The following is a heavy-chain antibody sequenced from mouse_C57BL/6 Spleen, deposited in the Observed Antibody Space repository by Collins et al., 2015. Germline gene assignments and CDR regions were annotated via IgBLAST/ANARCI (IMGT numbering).Heavy chain of an antibody. CDR3: ARQGYYGFSAY. CDR1: GIDFSRYW. Sequence: EVKLLQSGGGLVQPGGSLKLPCAASGIDFSRYWMSWVRRAPGKGLEWIGEINPDSRTINYAPSLKDKFMISRDNAKNTLYLQLSKVRSEDSALYYCARQGYYGFSAYWGQGTLVTVSA. J-gene: IGHJ3*01. D-gene: IGHD2-2*01. V-gene: IGHV4-1*01. CDR2: INPDSRTI.